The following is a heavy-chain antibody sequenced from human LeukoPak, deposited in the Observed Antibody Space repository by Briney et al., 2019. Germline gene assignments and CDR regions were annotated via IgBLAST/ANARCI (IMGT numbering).Heavy chain of an antibody. CDR3: ARVLLKPYYYYGMDV. J-gene: IGHJ6*04. CDR1: GGSFSGYY. V-gene: IGHV4-34*01. Sequence: PSETLSLTCAVYGGSFSGYYWSWIRQPPGKGLEWIGEINHSGSTNYNPSLKSRVTTSVDTTKNQFSLKLSSVTAADTAVYYCARVLLKPYYYYGMDVWGKGTTVTVSS. CDR2: INHSGST.